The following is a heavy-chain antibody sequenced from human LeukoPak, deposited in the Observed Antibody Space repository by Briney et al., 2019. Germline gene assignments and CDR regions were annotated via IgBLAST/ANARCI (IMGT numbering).Heavy chain of an antibody. CDR3: ARGFWVSRDSSGYPAFDI. D-gene: IGHD3-22*01. CDR2: IIPIFGTA. CDR1: GGTFSSYA. Sequence: ASVKVSCKASGGTFSSYAISWVRQAPGQGLEWMGGIIPIFGTANYAQKFQGRVTITTDESTSTAYMELSSLRSEDTAVYYCARGFWVSRDSSGYPAFDIWGQGTMVTVSS. V-gene: IGHV1-69*05. J-gene: IGHJ3*02.